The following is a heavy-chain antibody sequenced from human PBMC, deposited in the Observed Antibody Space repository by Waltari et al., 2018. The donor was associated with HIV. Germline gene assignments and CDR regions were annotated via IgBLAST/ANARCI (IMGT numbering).Heavy chain of an antibody. Sequence: QVQLVQSGAEVKKPGASVKVSCKVSGHTLSELSMQWVRPVPGKGLEWMGNFDPEDDETIYAQKFQGRVTMTEDTSSDTAYMELSSLTSGDTAVYYCATDFSGMVRAYSYYSLDVWGQGTTVTVSS. J-gene: IGHJ6*02. D-gene: IGHD3-10*01. CDR3: ATDFSGMVRAYSYYSLDV. V-gene: IGHV1-24*01. CDR2: FDPEDDET. CDR1: GHTLSELS.